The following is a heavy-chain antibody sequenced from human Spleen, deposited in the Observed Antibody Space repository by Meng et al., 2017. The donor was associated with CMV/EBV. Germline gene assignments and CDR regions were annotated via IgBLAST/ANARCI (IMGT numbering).Heavy chain of an antibody. Sequence: GESLKISCAASGFTFSSYAMSWVRQAPGKGLEWVSVIYTDGNTNYADTVKGRFTISRDTSKNTVYLQMNSLRIEDTAIYYCATSWWGDWGQGTLVTVSS. V-gene: IGHV3-23*03. D-gene: IGHD2-15*01. J-gene: IGHJ4*02. CDR1: GFTFSSYA. CDR3: ATSWWGD. CDR2: IYTDGNT.